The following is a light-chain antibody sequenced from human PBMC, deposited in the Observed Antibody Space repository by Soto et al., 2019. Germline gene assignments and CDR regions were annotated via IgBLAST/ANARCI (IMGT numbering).Light chain of an antibody. V-gene: IGKV3-15*01. CDR1: QTISSN. CDR2: GAS. Sequence: DILMTQSPVTLSVSPGEGATLSCRASQTISSNLAWYQQKPGQVPRLLMYGASTRATGIPARFSGSGSGTEFTLTISSLQSEDFAVYYCQQYNNWPLTFGQGTKVEIK. J-gene: IGKJ1*01. CDR3: QQYNNWPLT.